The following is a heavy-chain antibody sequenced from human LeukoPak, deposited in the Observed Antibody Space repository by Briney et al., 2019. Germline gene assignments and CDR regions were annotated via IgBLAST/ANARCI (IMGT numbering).Heavy chain of an antibody. CDR3: AKDLERAYYYGSGRYFDY. CDR2: ISYDGSNK. Sequence: PGGSLRLSCAASVFTFCSYRMHWVRQAPGKGLEWVEVISYDGSNKYHEDSVKGRFTISKDNSKNTLYLQMNSLRAEDTAVYYCAKDLERAYYYGSGRYFDYWGQGTLVTVSS. V-gene: IGHV3-30*18. CDR1: VFTFCSYR. J-gene: IGHJ4*02. D-gene: IGHD3-10*01.